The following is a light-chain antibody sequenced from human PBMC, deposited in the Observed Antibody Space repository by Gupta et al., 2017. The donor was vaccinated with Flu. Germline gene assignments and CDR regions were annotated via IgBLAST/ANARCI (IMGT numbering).Light chain of an antibody. CDR2: GAS. Sequence: LSXXPGERATLSCRASQSVGSNFLAWYQQKPGQAPRLLVYGASRRATGIPDRFSGSGSGTDFTLTISRLEPEDFAVYYCQQSGNSLWTFGQGTKVEIK. CDR1: QSVGSNF. J-gene: IGKJ1*01. V-gene: IGKV3-20*01. CDR3: QQSGNSLWT.